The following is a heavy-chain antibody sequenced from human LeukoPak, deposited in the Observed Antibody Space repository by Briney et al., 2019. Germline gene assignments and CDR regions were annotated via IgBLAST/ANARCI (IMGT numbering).Heavy chain of an antibody. CDR2: LDSSGST. CDR1: GGPISSRSDY. J-gene: IGHJ6*03. Sequence: SETLSLTCTVSGGPISSRSDYWGWIRQTPGKGLEWIGNLDSSGSTYYNPSLKSRVTISVGTSKNQFSLNLRSVTAADTAIYFCSRSHDYGGLYFYYYMDVWGKGTTVTVSS. CDR3: SRSHDYGGLYFYYYMDV. V-gene: IGHV4-39*01. D-gene: IGHD4-23*01.